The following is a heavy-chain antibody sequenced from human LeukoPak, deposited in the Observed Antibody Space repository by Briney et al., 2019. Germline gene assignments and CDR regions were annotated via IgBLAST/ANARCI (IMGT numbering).Heavy chain of an antibody. J-gene: IGHJ4*02. D-gene: IGHD2-21*02. CDR3: ARWEICGGDCNRHY. CDR1: GGSFSSYY. V-gene: IGHV4-34*01. CDR2: INHSGST. Sequence: SETLSLTCAVYGGSFSSYYWSWIRQPPGRELEWIGEINHSGSTNYNPSLKSLVTISINSSKNQFSLRLSSVTAADTALYYCARWEICGGDCNRHYWGQGTLVTVSS.